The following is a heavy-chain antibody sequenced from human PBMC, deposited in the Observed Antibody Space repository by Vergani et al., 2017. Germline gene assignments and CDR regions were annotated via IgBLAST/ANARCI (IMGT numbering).Heavy chain of an antibody. CDR3: ARDMSLRDSMGLDY. J-gene: IGHJ4*02. Sequence: QVKLQESGPGLVKPSETLSLTCTVSGASVNSYYWSWIRQPPGKGLEWMGYVSFRGDTLYDPSVKGRMTISLNTSSNQFSLYLTSVTAADTAVYYCARDMSLRDSMGLDYWGQGTLVTVSS. D-gene: IGHD3-3*02. V-gene: IGHV4-59*02. CDR2: VSFRGDT. CDR1: GASVNSYY.